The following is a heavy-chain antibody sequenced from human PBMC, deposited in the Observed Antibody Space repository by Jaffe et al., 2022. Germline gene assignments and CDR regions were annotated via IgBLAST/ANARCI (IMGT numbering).Heavy chain of an antibody. CDR3: AKEAYYYGSGSYKDAFDI. J-gene: IGHJ3*02. Sequence: EVQLLESGGGLVQPGGSLRLSCAASGFTFSSYAMSWVRQAPGKGLEWVSAISGSGGSTYYADSVKGRFTISRDNSKNTLYLQMNSLRAEDTAVYYCAKEAYYYGSGSYKDAFDIWGQGTMVTVSS. CDR1: GFTFSSYA. D-gene: IGHD3-10*01. V-gene: IGHV3-23*01. CDR2: ISGSGGST.